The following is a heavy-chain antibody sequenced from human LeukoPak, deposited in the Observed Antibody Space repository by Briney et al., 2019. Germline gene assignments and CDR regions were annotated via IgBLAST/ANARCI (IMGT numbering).Heavy chain of an antibody. CDR3: AKGHSSSLNTSDS. CDR2: ISGSGGTM. Sequence: PGGSLRLSCAASGFTFSDYYMSWIRQAPGKGLEWVAYISGSGGTMYYADSVKGRFTISRDNSKNTLYLQLNSLRAEDTAVYYCAKGHSSSLNTSDSWGQGTLVAVSS. D-gene: IGHD6-13*01. CDR1: GFTFSDYY. V-gene: IGHV3-11*01. J-gene: IGHJ4*02.